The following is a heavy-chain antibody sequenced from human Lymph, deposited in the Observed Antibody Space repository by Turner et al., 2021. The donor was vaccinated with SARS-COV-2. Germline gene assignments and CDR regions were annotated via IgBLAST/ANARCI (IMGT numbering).Heavy chain of an antibody. D-gene: IGHD2-21*02. Sequence: EVQLVESGGGLVQPGGSLSLSCAASGFTFSSYEMNWVRQAPGKGLEWVSDISSSGSTIYYADAVKGRVTISRDNDKNSRYLQMNSLRAEDTAVYYCAREPLVVVTAGFDYWGQGTLVTVSS. CDR3: AREPLVVVTAGFDY. J-gene: IGHJ4*02. CDR1: GFTFSSYE. CDR2: ISSSGSTI. V-gene: IGHV3-48*03.